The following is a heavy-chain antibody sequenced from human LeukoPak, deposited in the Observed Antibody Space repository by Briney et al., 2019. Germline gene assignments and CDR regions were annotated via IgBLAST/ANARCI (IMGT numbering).Heavy chain of an antibody. CDR2: IIPIFGTA. V-gene: IGHV1-69*13. Sequence: EASVKVSCKASGGTFSSYAISWVRQAPGQGLEWMGGIIPIFGTANYAQKFQGRVTITADGSTSTAYMELSSLRSEDTAVYYCARVGTAMAPGDYYYYMDVWGKGTTVTISS. D-gene: IGHD5-18*01. CDR3: ARVGTAMAPGDYYYYMDV. J-gene: IGHJ6*03. CDR1: GGTFSSYA.